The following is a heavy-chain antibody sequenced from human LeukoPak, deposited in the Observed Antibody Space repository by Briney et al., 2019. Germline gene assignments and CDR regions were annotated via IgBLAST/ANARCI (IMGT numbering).Heavy chain of an antibody. V-gene: IGHV4-59*12. CDR2: IYYSGST. Sequence: PSETLSLTCTVSGGSISSYYWSWIRQPPGKGLEWIGYIYYSGSTNYNPSLKSRVTMSVDTSKNQFSLKLSSVTAADTAVYYCARNRAAAGHYYYYYMDVWGKGTTVTISS. D-gene: IGHD6-13*01. J-gene: IGHJ6*03. CDR3: ARNRAAAGHYYYYYMDV. CDR1: GGSISSYY.